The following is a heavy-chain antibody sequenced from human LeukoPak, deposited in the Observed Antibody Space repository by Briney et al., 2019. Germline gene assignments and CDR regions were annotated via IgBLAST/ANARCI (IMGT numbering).Heavy chain of an antibody. J-gene: IGHJ4*02. CDR1: GFTFSGYA. V-gene: IGHV3-23*05. Sequence: GGSLRLSCAASGFTFSGYAMNWVRQAPGKGLEWVSLIFASGSTTKYADSVKGRFTISRDNSKNTLYLQMNSLRAEDTAVYYCARYYYDSSGYYYNTYYFDYWGQGTLVTVSS. CDR3: ARYYYDSSGYYYNTYYFDY. CDR2: IFASGSTT. D-gene: IGHD3-22*01.